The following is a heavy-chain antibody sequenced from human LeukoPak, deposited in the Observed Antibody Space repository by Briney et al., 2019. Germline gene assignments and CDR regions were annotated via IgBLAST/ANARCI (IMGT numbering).Heavy chain of an antibody. D-gene: IGHD6-13*01. J-gene: IGHJ4*02. CDR2: IYYSGST. V-gene: IGHV4-39*01. CDR3: ARQGAAAGDPDFDY. Sequence: PSETLSLTRTVSGGSISSSSYYWGWIRQPPGKGLEWIGSIYYSGSTYYNPSLKSRVTISVDTSKNQFSLKLSSVTAADTAVYYCARQGAAAGDPDFDYWGQGTLVTVSS. CDR1: GGSISSSSYY.